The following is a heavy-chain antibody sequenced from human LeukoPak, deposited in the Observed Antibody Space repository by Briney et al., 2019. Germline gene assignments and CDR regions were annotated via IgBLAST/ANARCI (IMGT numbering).Heavy chain of an antibody. D-gene: IGHD3-9*01. J-gene: IGHJ5*02. CDR1: GFTFSSYW. CDR2: IKTDGSEK. CDR3: TRDYTGYFP. Sequence: GGFLRLSCAASGFTFSSYWMSWVRQAPGKGLEWVANIKTDGSEKYYVDSVKGRFTISRDNAKNSLYLQMNSLRAEDTAVYYCTRDYTGYFPWGQGTLVIVSS. V-gene: IGHV3-7*03.